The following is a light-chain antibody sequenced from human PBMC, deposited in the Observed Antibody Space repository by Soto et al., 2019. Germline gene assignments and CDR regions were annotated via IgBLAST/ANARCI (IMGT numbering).Light chain of an antibody. CDR3: QQYNSYSPKT. CDR2: DAS. Sequence: DIQMTQSPSTLSASVGDRVTITCRASQSISSWLAWYQQKPWKAPKLLIYDASSLESGVPPRFSGRGSGTEFTLTITSLQPDDFATYYCQQYNSYSPKTFGQGTKLEIK. V-gene: IGKV1-5*01. CDR1: QSISSW. J-gene: IGKJ2*01.